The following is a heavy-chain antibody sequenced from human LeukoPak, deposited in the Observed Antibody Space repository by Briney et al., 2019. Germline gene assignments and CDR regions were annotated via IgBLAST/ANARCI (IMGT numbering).Heavy chain of an antibody. CDR1: GFTFSKYW. D-gene: IGHD4-17*01. CDR3: ARDRFEAYGDTELGY. V-gene: IGHV3-7*01. Sequence: GGSLRLSCAASGFTFSKYWMSWVRQAPGKGLEWVANIKQDGSEKYYVDSVKGRFAISRDNAKNLFYLHMNSLRAEDTAVYYCARDRFEAYGDTELGYWGQGTLVTVSS. CDR2: IKQDGSEK. J-gene: IGHJ4*02.